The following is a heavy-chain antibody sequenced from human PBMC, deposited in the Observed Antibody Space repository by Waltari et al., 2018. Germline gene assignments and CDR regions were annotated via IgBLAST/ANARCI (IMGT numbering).Heavy chain of an antibody. J-gene: IGHJ4*02. Sequence: EVQLVESGGGLVKPGGSLRLSCAASGFTFSSYRMNWVRQAPGKGVWGGSSISRSSRDRYYEDAVKGRFTISRDNAKKSLYLQMNSLRAEDTAVYYCAREVAASNDYWGQGTLVTVSS. V-gene: IGHV3-21*01. CDR3: AREVAASNDY. D-gene: IGHD6-19*01. CDR1: GFTFSSYR. CDR2: ISRSSRDR.